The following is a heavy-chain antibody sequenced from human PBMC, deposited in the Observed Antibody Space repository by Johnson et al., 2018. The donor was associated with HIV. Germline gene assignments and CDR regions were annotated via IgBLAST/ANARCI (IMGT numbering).Heavy chain of an antibody. CDR3: ARNGDGYTPDAFDI. D-gene: IGHD5-24*01. Sequence: VQLVESGGVVVQPGGSLRLSCAASGFTFSSYWMSWVRQAPGKGLEWVANIKQDGSEKYYVDSVKGRITISRDNAKNSLYLQMNSLRVEDTAVYFCARNGDGYTPDAFDIWGQGTVVTVSS. CDR2: IKQDGSEK. J-gene: IGHJ3*02. V-gene: IGHV3-7*01. CDR1: GFTFSSYW.